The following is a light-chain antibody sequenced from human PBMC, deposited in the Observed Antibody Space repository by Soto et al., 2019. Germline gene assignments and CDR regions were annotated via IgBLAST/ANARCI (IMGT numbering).Light chain of an antibody. CDR3: QKYNSAHSWT. V-gene: IGKV1-27*01. Sequence: DVQMTQSPSSLSASVGDRVTITCRASQGITNYLAWYQQKPGKPPQLLIYGASTLQSGVPSRFSGSGSGTDFTLTISSLQREDVSTSYCQKYNSAHSWTFGQGTKVEIK. J-gene: IGKJ1*01. CDR1: QGITNY. CDR2: GAS.